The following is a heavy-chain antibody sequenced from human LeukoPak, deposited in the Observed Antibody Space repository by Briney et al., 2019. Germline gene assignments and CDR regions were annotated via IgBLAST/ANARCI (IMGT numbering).Heavy chain of an antibody. Sequence: GESLKISCKGSGYSFTGYWIAWVRQMPGKGLEWMGIIYPDDSDTTYSPSFQNQVTISADKSIGTAYLQWSSLKASDTAMYYCARRWGTYDILTGYYRDQDAFDIWGQGTMVTVSS. CDR3: ARRWGTYDILTGYYRDQDAFDI. J-gene: IGHJ3*02. D-gene: IGHD3-9*01. CDR2: IYPDDSDT. V-gene: IGHV5-51*01. CDR1: GYSFTGYW.